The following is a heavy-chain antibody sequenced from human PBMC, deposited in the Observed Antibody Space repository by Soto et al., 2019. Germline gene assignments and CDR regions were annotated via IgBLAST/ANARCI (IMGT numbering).Heavy chain of an antibody. CDR1: GFTFSSYE. CDR2: ISSSGSTI. D-gene: IGHD2-2*01. Sequence: PGGSLRLSXAASGFTFSSYEMNWVRQAPGKGLEWVSYISSSGSTIYYADSVKGRFTISRDNAKNSLYLQMNSLRAEDTAVYYCARGVEVPAANYYGMDVWGQGTTVTVSS. CDR3: ARGVEVPAANYYGMDV. J-gene: IGHJ6*02. V-gene: IGHV3-48*03.